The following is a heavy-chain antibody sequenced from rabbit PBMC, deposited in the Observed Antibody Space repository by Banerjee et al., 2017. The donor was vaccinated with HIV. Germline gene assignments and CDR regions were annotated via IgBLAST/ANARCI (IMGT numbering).Heavy chain of an antibody. V-gene: IGHV1S43*01. Sequence: QEQLEESGGGLVKPEGSLTLTCKASGFDLSSYYYICWVRQAPGKGLEWIGYIDLLFGTTYYANWVNGRFTISSHNAQNTLYLQLHSLTAADTATYFCVRGASGSGYYSLWGPGTLVTVS. CDR3: VRGASGSGYYSL. CDR2: IDLLFGTT. J-gene: IGHJ6*01. D-gene: IGHD1-1*01. CDR1: GFDLSSYYY.